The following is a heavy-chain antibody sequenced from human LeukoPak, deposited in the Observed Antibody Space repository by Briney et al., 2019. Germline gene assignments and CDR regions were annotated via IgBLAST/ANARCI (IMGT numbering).Heavy chain of an antibody. CDR1: GFTFSSYS. D-gene: IGHD4-17*01. CDR2: IKQDGSEK. V-gene: IGHV3-7*01. Sequence: HPGGSLRLSCAASGFTFSSYSMNWVRQAPGKGLEWVANIKQDGSEKYYVDSVKGRFTISRDNAKNSLYLQMNSLRVEDTAVYYCASHDYGDHGATLDYWGQGTLVTVSS. J-gene: IGHJ4*02. CDR3: ASHDYGDHGATLDY.